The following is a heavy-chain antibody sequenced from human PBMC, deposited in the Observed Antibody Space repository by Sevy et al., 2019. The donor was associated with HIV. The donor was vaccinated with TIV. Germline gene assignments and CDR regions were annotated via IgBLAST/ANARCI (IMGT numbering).Heavy chain of an antibody. Sequence: GGSLRLSCAASGFTFSNYAMSWVRQAPGKGLEWVSAIGHSGSDTFYADSVKGRFTFSRDNSKNTLYLQMNRLRGEDTALYYCAKDITTIVGDAFDIWGQGTMVTVSS. D-gene: IGHD3-22*01. J-gene: IGHJ3*02. CDR3: AKDITTIVGDAFDI. CDR1: GFTFSNYA. CDR2: IGHSGSDT. V-gene: IGHV3-23*01.